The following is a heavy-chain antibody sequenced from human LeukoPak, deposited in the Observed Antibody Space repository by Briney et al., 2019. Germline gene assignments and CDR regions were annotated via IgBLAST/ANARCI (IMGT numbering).Heavy chain of an antibody. Sequence: ASVKVSCKASGYTFTSYYMHWVRQAPGQGLEWMGIINPSGGSPTYAQKFQGRVTMTRDTSTSTVYMELSSLTSEGTAVYYCAKALPPGIGGGFDIWGQGTMVTVSS. D-gene: IGHD3-10*01. V-gene: IGHV1-46*01. CDR1: GYTFTSYY. CDR3: AKALPPGIGGGFDI. CDR2: INPSGGSP. J-gene: IGHJ3*02.